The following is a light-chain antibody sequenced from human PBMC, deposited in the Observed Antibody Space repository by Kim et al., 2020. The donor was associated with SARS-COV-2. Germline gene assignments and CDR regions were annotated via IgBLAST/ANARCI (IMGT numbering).Light chain of an antibody. J-gene: IGLJ2*01. V-gene: IGLV3-19*01. CDR1: RLRSYY. CDR3: NSRDSSGNHVV. CDR2: GKN. Sequence: ALGQTVRNTCQGDRLRSYYASWYQQKPGQAPVLVIYGKNNRPSGIPDRFSGSSSGNTASLTITGAQAEDEADYYCNSRDSSGNHVVFGGGTQLTVL.